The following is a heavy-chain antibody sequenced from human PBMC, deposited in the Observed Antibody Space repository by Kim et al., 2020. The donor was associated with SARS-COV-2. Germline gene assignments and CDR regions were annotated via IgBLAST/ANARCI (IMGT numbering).Heavy chain of an antibody. J-gene: IGHJ4*02. CDR3: AARSDVDTAMV. D-gene: IGHD5-18*01. CDR2: ISYDGSNK. Sequence: GGSLRLSCAASGFTFSSYGMHWVRQAPGKGLEWVAVISYDGSNKYYADSVKGRFTISRDNSKNTLYLQMNSLRAEDTAVYYCAARSDVDTAMVWGQGTLVTVSS. V-gene: IGHV3-33*05. CDR1: GFTFSSYG.